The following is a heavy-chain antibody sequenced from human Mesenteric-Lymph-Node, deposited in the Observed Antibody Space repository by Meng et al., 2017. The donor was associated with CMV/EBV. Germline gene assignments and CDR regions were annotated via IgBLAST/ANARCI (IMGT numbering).Heavy chain of an antibody. V-gene: IGHV1-2*02. D-gene: IGHD6-6*01. CDR1: GYTFTGYY. CDR3: ARLPRGSSSGGYYYYGMDV. Sequence: ASVKVSCKASGYTFTGYYMHWVRQAPGQGLEWMGWISPNSGGTNSARKFQGRVTLTRDTSISTAYMDLSRLRSDDTAVYYCARLPRGSSSGGYYYYGMDVWGQGTTVTVSS. CDR2: ISPNSGGT. J-gene: IGHJ6*02.